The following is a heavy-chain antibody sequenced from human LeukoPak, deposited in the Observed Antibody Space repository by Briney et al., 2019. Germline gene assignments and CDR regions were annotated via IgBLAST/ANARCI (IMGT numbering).Heavy chain of an antibody. CDR2: INPSGGST. CDR1: GYTFTSYY. J-gene: IGHJ6*02. Sequence: ASVKVSCEASGYTFTSYYMHWVRQAPGQGLEWMGIINPSGGSTSYAQKFQGRVTMTRDTSTSTVYMELSSLRSEDTAVYYCARVKLGAGYYYYGMDVWGQGTTVTVSS. CDR3: ARVKLGAGYYYYGMDV. D-gene: IGHD3-16*01. V-gene: IGHV1-46*01.